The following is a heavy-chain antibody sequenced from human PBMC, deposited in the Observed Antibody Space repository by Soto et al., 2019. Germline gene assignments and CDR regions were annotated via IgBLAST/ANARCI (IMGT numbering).Heavy chain of an antibody. CDR3: AKASVGRWSDFDY. CDR1: GFTFRDYA. Sequence: EVQLLESGGGLVQPGESLTLSCAASGFTFRDYAMSWVRQAPGKGLEWVSAISGGGGNTYYAESVKGRFTISRDNSKRTLYLQMNSLRAEDTAIYSCAKASVGRWSDFDYWGQGTLVTVSS. D-gene: IGHD3-10*01. V-gene: IGHV3-23*01. J-gene: IGHJ4*02. CDR2: ISGGGGNT.